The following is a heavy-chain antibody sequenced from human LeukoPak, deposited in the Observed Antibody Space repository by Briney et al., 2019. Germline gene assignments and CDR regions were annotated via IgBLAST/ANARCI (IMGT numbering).Heavy chain of an antibody. CDR2: IISGGKT. J-gene: IGHJ4*02. Sequence: PGGSLRLPCAASGFAVSDNYMNWVRQAPRKGLEWVSLIISGGKTFYADSVKGRFSISRDSSENTLYLQMNSLRDEDTALYYCARSNGATLTTRYFGYWGQGTLVTVSS. CDR3: ARSNGATLTTRYFGY. D-gene: IGHD2-8*01. CDR1: GFAVSDNY. V-gene: IGHV3-53*01.